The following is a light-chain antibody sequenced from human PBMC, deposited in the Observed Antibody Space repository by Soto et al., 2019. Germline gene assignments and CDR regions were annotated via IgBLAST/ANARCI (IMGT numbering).Light chain of an antibody. CDR2: GTY. J-gene: IGKJ1*01. V-gene: IGKV3-20*01. CDR1: QFVCGGH. Sequence: MVLTQSAGPLSLSLGERATLSCKASQFVCGGHLDWYQQKPGQSPRLLIHGTYRRATGIPDRFSGSGSGTYFTLTNSTLEHEEFAVQYFQQSGRSSAWTFGQGTKVEVK. CDR3: QQSGRSSAWT.